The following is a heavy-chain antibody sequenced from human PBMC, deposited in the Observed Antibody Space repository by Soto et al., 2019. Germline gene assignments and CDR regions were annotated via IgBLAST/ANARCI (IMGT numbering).Heavy chain of an antibody. CDR2: INPSGGST. Sequence: QVQLVQSGAEVEKPGATVKVSCKESGYTFTSYYMHWVRQAPGQGLEWMGMINPSGGSTSYAQKYQGRATMTRDTSTSTVYMELSSLRSEDTAVYYCARFGGWFDPWGQGTLVTVSS. J-gene: IGHJ5*02. D-gene: IGHD2-15*01. V-gene: IGHV1-46*01. CDR3: ARFGGWFDP. CDR1: GYTFTSYY.